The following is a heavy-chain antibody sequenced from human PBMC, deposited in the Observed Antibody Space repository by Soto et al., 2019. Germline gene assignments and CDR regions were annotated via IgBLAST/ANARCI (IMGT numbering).Heavy chain of an antibody. J-gene: IGHJ4*02. CDR1: GFTFSSYA. V-gene: IGHV3-23*01. D-gene: IGHD3-10*01. CDR3: AKDGAYYGSGSYRYFDY. Sequence: GGSLRLSCAASGFTFSSYAMSWVRQAPGKGLEWVSAISGSGGSTYYADSVKGRFTISRDNSKNTLYLQMNSLKAEDTAVYYCAKDGAYYGSGSYRYFDYWGQGTLVTVSS. CDR2: ISGSGGST.